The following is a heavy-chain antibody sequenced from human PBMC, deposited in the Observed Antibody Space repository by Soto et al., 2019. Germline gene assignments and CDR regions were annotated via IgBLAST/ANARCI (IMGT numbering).Heavy chain of an antibody. CDR3: ARGWETVGTTTPFAY. CDR2: IIPLFVTP. V-gene: IGHV1-69*06. D-gene: IGHD1-26*01. J-gene: IGHJ4*02. CDR1: GGTFSNYA. Sequence: QVQLVQSGAEVKKPGSSVKVSCKASGGTFSNYAINWVRQAPGQGLEWMGGIIPLFVTPNYAQKFQGRATFTAHKSTSTAYMELRSLRSDDTAVYYCARGWETVGTTTPFAYWGQGTLVTGSS.